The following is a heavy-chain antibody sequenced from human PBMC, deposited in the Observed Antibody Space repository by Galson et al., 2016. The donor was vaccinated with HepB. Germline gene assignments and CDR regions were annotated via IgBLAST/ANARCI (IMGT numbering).Heavy chain of an antibody. V-gene: IGHV4-59*01. D-gene: IGHD6-19*01. CDR3: ARVKAGYSSGWGTNALAPDAFDI. CDR1: GGSISSYY. Sequence: SETLSLTCTVSGGSISSYYWSWIRQPPGKGLEWIGYIYYSGNTNYNPSLRNRVTISVDTSKNHFSLKLSSVTAADTAVYYCARVKAGYSSGWGTNALAPDAFDIWGQGTMVTVSS. J-gene: IGHJ3*02. CDR2: IYYSGNT.